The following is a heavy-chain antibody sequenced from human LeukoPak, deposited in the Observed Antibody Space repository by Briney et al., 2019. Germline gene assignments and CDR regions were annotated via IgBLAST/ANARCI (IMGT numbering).Heavy chain of an antibody. J-gene: IGHJ4*02. CDR2: ISGSGGST. D-gene: IGHD6-13*01. V-gene: IGHV3-23*01. Sequence: PGGSLRLSCAASGFTFSSYAMSWVRQAPGKGLEWVSAISGSGGSTYYADSVKGRFTISRDNSKNTLYLQMNSLRAEDTAVYYCARDRSESGIAAAGDDYWGQGTLVTVSS. CDR3: ARDRSESGIAAAGDDY. CDR1: GFTFSSYA.